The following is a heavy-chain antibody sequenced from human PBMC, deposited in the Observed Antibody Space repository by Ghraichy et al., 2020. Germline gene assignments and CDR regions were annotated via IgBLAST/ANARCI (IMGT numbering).Heavy chain of an antibody. J-gene: IGHJ5*02. Sequence: GGSLRLSCAASGFSFSDYALSWIRQAPGKGLEWVAAISGSGWTTYYADSVKGRFTVSRDKAKSTLYLQMKSLRAEDTAIYYCAKDISSTWYGGWFDPWGRGTLVTVSS. D-gene: IGHD2-2*01. CDR1: GFSFSDYA. CDR3: AKDISSTWYGGWFDP. CDR2: ISGSGWTT. V-gene: IGHV3-23*01.